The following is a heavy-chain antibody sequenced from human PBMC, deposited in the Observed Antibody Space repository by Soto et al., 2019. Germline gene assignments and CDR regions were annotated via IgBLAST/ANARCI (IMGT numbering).Heavy chain of an antibody. Sequence: AVKVSCKASGGTFSSYAISWVRQAPGQGLEWMGGIIPIFGTANYAQKFQGRVTITADESTSTAYMELSSLRSEDTAVYYCARDVSGYYDSSGYQYQHWGQGTLVTVSS. J-gene: IGHJ1*01. CDR2: IIPIFGTA. V-gene: IGHV1-69*13. CDR1: GGTFSSYA. D-gene: IGHD3-22*01. CDR3: ARDVSGYYDSSGYQYQH.